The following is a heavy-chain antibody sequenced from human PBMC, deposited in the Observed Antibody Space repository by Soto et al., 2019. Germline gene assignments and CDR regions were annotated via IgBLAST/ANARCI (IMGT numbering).Heavy chain of an antibody. J-gene: IGHJ1*01. CDR1: GFTFSNYA. CDR2: ISGSGGST. CDR3: AKVGLPGGCYRDFEP. V-gene: IGHV3-23*01. D-gene: IGHD2-15*01. Sequence: GGSLRLSCAASGFTFSNYAMSWVRQAPGKGLEWVSDISGSGGSTYYADSVKGRFTIPRDNSKNTLYLQMNSLRAEDTAVYYCAKVGLPGGCYRDFEPWGQGTLVTVSS.